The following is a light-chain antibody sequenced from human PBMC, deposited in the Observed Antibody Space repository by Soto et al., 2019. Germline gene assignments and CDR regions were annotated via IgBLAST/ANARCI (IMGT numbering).Light chain of an antibody. J-gene: IGLJ2*01. Sequence: QSVLTQPPSVSGAPGQTVTISCTGTSSNIGAGFDVHWYQQLPGAAPKLLIYANTDRPSVVPARFSGSKSVTSASLAITGLQPEDEADYFCLSYDTSLRGVFGGGTKLTVL. V-gene: IGLV1-40*01. CDR3: LSYDTSLRGV. CDR1: SSNIGAGFD. CDR2: ANT.